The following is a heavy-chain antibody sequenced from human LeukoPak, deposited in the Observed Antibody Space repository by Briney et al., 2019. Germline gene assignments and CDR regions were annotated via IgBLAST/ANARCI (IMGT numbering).Heavy chain of an antibody. CDR3: ARVGDGNFDY. Sequence: SETLSLTCTVSGGSISSYYWSWIRQSPGKGLEWIGYIYYSGNTNKNPSLKSRLIISIDTSKNQYSLKLSSVTAADTAVYYCARVGDGNFDYWGQGTLVTVPS. J-gene: IGHJ4*02. CDR2: IYYSGNT. V-gene: IGHV4-59*01. CDR1: GGSISSYY.